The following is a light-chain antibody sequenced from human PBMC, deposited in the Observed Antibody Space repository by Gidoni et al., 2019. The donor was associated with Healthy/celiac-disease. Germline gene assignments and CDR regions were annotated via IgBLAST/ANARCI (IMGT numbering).Light chain of an antibody. J-gene: IGLJ2*01. CDR2: DDS. V-gene: IGLV3-21*02. CDR1: NIRRKS. CDR3: QVWDSSSEVV. Sequence: SYELTQPPSVSVAPGQTARITCGGKNIRRKSVHWYQQKPGQAPVLVVYDDSDRPSGSPERFAGSKAGKTATLTISRVEAGDEADYYCQVWDSSSEVVFGGGTKLTVL.